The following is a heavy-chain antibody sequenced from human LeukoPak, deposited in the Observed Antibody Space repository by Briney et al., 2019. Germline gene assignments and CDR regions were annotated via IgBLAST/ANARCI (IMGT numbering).Heavy chain of an antibody. D-gene: IGHD3-3*01. J-gene: IGHJ4*02. CDR2: IYYSGST. CDR3: ARDLEGSLDY. V-gene: IGHV4-31*03. CDR1: GDSISGGGYY. Sequence: PSETLSLTCTVSGDSISGGGYYWSWIRQHPGKGLEWIGYIYYSGSTYYNPSLKSRVTISVDTSKNQFSLKLSSVTAADTAVYYCARDLEGSLDYWGQGTRVTVSS.